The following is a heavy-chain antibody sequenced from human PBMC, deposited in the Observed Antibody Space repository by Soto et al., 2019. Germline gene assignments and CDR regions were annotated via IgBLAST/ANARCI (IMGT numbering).Heavy chain of an antibody. D-gene: IGHD3-22*01. CDR2: ISAYNGNT. CDR3: ARDRQYYYDSSAYPGFES. CDR1: GYTFTNYG. V-gene: IGHV1-18*01. J-gene: IGHJ4*02. Sequence: QVQLVQSGAEVKKPGASVKVSCKASGYTFTNYGFSWVRQAPGQGLEWMGWISAYNGNTNYAPKLQGRVTLTTDTDTSTAYMELRSLRSNDTAVYYCARDRQYYYDSSAYPGFESWGQGTLVTVSS.